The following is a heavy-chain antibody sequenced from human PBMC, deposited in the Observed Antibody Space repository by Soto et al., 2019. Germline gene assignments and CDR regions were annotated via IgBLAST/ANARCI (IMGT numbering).Heavy chain of an antibody. CDR2: IYYSGST. D-gene: IGHD6-25*01. V-gene: IGHV4-59*01. CDR3: SSGIAAAVHNWFDP. J-gene: IGHJ5*02. CDR1: GGSISSYY. Sequence: SETLSLTCTVSGGSISSYYWSWIRQPPGKGLEWIGYIYYSGSTNYNPSLKSRVTISVDTSKNQFSLKLSSVTAADTAVYYCSSGIAAAVHNWFDPWGQGTLVTVSS.